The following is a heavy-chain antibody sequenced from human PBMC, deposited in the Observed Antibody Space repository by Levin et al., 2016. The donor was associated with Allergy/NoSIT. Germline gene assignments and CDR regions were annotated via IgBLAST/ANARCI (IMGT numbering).Heavy chain of an antibody. Sequence: GESLKISCVASGFTFRSYGMHWVRQAPGKGLEWVAVIWHDGKVKYYADSVKGRFTISRDNSKNTLYLQMNFLRADDTAVYFCARNDYDTLTAVQTRQYYYGTDVWGQGTTVTVSS. J-gene: IGHJ6*02. CDR3: ARNDYDTLTAVQTRQYYYGTDV. CDR2: IWHDGKVK. D-gene: IGHD3-9*01. V-gene: IGHV3-33*03. CDR1: GFTFRSYG.